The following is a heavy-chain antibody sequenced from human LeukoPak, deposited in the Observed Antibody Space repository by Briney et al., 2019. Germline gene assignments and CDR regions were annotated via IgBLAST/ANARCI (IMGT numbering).Heavy chain of an antibody. D-gene: IGHD3-3*01. Sequence: KPSETLSLTCGVSGGSIDITNYWSRVRQAPGRGLEWIGEISHDGTTNYNSSLRSRVAMSFDRANNQFSLSLTSVTAADTAVYYCTREKRPFCPFAFWGQGVLVTVSS. CDR2: ISHDGTT. CDR1: GGSIDITNY. V-gene: IGHV4-4*02. CDR3: TREKRPFCPFAF. J-gene: IGHJ4*02.